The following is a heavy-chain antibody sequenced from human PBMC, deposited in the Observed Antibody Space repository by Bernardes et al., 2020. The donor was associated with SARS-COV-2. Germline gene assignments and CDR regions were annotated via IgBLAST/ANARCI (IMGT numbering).Heavy chain of an antibody. D-gene: IGHD3-3*01. V-gene: IGHV3-15*01. CDR3: TTGGAITIFGVVIVMDAFDI. J-gene: IGHJ3*02. CDR1: GFTFRNAW. Sequence: VGSLRLSCAASGFTFRNAWMSWVRQAPGKGLEWVGRIKSKTDGGTTDYAAPVKGRFTISRDDSKNTLYLQMNSLKTEDTAVYYCTTGGAITIFGVVIVMDAFDIWGQGTMVTVSS. CDR2: IKSKTDGGTT.